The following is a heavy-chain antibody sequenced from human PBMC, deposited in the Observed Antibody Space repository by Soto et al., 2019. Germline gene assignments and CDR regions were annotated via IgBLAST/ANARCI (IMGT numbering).Heavy chain of an antibody. CDR2: IYYSGST. CDR1: GGSISSYY. J-gene: IGHJ6*03. V-gene: IGHV4-59*08. CDR3: ARHVSPGWSTYYMDV. D-gene: IGHD2-8*01. Sequence: SETLSLTCTVSGGSISSYYWSWIRQPPGKGLEWIGYIYYSGSTNYNPSLKSRVTISVDTSKNQFSLKLSSVTAADTAVYYCARHVSPGWSTYYMDVWGKGTTVTVSS.